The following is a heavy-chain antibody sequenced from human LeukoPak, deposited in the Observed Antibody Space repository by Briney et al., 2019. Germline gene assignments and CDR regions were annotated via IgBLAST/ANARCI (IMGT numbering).Heavy chain of an antibody. CDR2: INTNTGNP. V-gene: IGHV7-4-1*02. Sequence: GASVKVSCKASGYTFTSYAMNWVRQAPGQGLEWMRWINTNTGNPTYAQGFTGRFVFSLDTSVSTAYLQISSLKAEDTAVYYCARGLWLQYYYYMDVWGKGTTVTVSS. D-gene: IGHD5-18*01. J-gene: IGHJ6*03. CDR1: GYTFTSYA. CDR3: ARGLWLQYYYYMDV.